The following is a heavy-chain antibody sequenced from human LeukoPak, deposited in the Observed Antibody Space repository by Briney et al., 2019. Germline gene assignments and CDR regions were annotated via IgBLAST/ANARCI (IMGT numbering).Heavy chain of an antibody. V-gene: IGHV4-38-2*01. CDR2: IYHSGST. CDR3: ARHGIQLWYQFDY. D-gene: IGHD5-18*01. Sequence: SETLSLTCAGSGYSISSGYYWGWIRQPPGKRLEWIGSIYHSGSTYYNPSLKSRVTISVDTSKNQFSLKLSSVTAADTAVYYCARHGIQLWYQFDYWGQGTLVTVSS. CDR1: GYSISSGYY. J-gene: IGHJ4*02.